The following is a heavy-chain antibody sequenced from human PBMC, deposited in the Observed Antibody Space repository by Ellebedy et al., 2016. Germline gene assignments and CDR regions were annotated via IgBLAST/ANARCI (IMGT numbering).Heavy chain of an antibody. J-gene: IGHJ5*02. V-gene: IGHV4-61*02. CDR3: ARDRSGSYDRGWWFDP. CDR1: GGSISSGTHY. Sequence: SETLSLTXTVSGGSISSGTHYWSCIRQPAGQRLEWIMRIYTSGSTNYNPSLTSRVAMSVDTSKNQFSLNLTSVTAADTAVYYCARDRSGSYDRGWWFDPWGQGTLVIVSS. D-gene: IGHD3-3*01. CDR2: IYTSGST.